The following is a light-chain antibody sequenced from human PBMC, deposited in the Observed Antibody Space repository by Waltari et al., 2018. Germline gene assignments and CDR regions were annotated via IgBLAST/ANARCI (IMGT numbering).Light chain of an antibody. J-gene: IGLJ1*01. Sequence: QSALTQPPSASGSPGQSVTISCTGTASDGAVFWYQQHPCKAPKLLIYEVSKRPSGVPARFSGSKSGKTASLTVSWLQTEDEADYYCSSDAVSDNFYDFGTGTRVTVL. V-gene: IGLV2-8*01. CDR2: EVS. CDR1: ASDGAV. CDR3: SSDAVSDNFYD.